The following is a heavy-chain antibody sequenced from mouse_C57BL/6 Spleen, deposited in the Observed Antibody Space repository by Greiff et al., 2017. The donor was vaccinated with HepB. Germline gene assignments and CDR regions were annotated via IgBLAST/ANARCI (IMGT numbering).Heavy chain of an antibody. D-gene: IGHD1-1*01. CDR2: IRLKSDNYAT. Sequence: DVMLVESGGGLVQPGGSMKLSCVASGFTFSNYWMNWVRQSPEKGLEWVAQIRLKSDNYATHYAESVKGRFTISRDDSKSSVYLQMNNLRAEDTGIYYCTVTTVVAPFAYWGQGTLVTVSA. J-gene: IGHJ3*01. CDR3: TVTTVVAPFAY. V-gene: IGHV6-3*01. CDR1: GFTFSNYW.